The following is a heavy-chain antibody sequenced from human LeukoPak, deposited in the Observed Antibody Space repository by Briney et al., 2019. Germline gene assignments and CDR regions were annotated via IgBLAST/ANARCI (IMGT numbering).Heavy chain of an antibody. J-gene: IGHJ3*02. CDR3: AKSNRYCDTASCDEAFDI. V-gene: IGHV4-59*03. CDR2: IFYSGSP. CDR1: GGSISSYY. D-gene: IGHD2-2*01. Sequence: PSQALSLTCTVSGGSISSYYWSWIRQPPGKGLEWLGYIFYSGSPNYNPSLKNRVTMSIDTSRNQFSLKVNSVTAADTAVYYCAKSNRYCDTASCDEAFDIWGQGTMVTVSS.